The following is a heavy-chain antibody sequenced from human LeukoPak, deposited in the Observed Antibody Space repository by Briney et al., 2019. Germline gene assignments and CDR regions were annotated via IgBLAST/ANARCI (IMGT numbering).Heavy chain of an antibody. CDR1: GFTFSAST. CDR3: ARLIRYPSSGNYTDL. CDR2: IRNKANNYAT. Sequence: GGSLRLSCAASGFTFSASTIHWLRQAPGRGPEWIARIRNKANNYATAYAPSVTGRFTFSRDDSMSTAYLQMSGLKSEDTAVYYCARLIRYPSSGNYTDLWGKGTAVTVSS. D-gene: IGHD1-14*01. J-gene: IGHJ6*03. V-gene: IGHV3-73*01.